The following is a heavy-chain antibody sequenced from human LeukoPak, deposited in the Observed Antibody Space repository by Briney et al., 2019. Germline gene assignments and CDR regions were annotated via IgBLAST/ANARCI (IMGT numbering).Heavy chain of an antibody. Sequence: SETLSLTCTVSGGSISTYYWSWIRQPAGKGLEWIGRIYSSGSTNYNPSLKSRVTMSVDTSKNQFSLKLRSVTAADTAVYYCARTFRGSYRGGYFDYWGQGTLVTVSS. D-gene: IGHD1-26*01. V-gene: IGHV4-4*07. CDR3: ARTFRGSYRGGYFDY. CDR1: GGSISTYY. J-gene: IGHJ4*02. CDR2: IYSSGST.